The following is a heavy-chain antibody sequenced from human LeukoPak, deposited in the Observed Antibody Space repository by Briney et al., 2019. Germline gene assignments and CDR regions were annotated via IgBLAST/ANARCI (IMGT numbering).Heavy chain of an antibody. CDR1: GYIFTTYW. CDR2: IYPGDSDT. CDR3: ARHIGLTTRYFDY. V-gene: IGHV5-51*01. Sequence: GESLKISCQGSGYIFTTYWIGWVRQMPGKGLEWMGMIYPGDSDTRYSPSLQGHVTISADPSITTAYLQLSSLKASDTAMYYCARHIGLTTRYFDYWGQGTLVTVSS. D-gene: IGHD4/OR15-4a*01. J-gene: IGHJ4*02.